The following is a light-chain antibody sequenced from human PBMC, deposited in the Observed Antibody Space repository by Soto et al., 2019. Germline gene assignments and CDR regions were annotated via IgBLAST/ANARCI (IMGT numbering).Light chain of an antibody. CDR2: DAS. CDR3: QQRSNWPIT. J-gene: IGKJ5*01. V-gene: IGKV3-11*01. Sequence: EIVMTQSPASLSVSPVERATLSCTASQSIGRYLAWYQQKPGQAPRLLTYDASNRATGIPARFSGSGSGTDFTLTISSLEPEDFAVYYCQQRSNWPITFGQGTRLEI. CDR1: QSIGRY.